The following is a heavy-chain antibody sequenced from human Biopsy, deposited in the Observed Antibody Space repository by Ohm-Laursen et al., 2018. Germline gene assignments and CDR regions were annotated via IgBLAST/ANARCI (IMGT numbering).Heavy chain of an antibody. CDR3: ARDRGYYSDRTVPGYFDL. J-gene: IGHJ2*01. Sequence: TLSLTCTVSGDSISSYYWSWIPQPPGKALPWIGYVYYTGSTDYNPSLQSRVTISADTSKNHFSLRLRSVTPADTAIYYCARDRGYYSDRTVPGYFDLWGRGTLVTVSS. CDR2: VYYTGST. D-gene: IGHD3-22*01. CDR1: GDSISSYY. V-gene: IGHV4-59*01.